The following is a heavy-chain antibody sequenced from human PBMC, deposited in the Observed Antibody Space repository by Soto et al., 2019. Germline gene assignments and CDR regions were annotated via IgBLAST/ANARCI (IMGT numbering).Heavy chain of an antibody. CDR3: ARVVPAAMYYYYGMDV. J-gene: IGHJ6*02. CDR1: GFTFSTYA. Sequence: QVQLVESGGGVVQPGRSLRLSCAASGFTFSTYAMHWVRQAPGKGLEWVAVLSYDGSNKYYADSVKGRFTISRDNSKNXLYLQRNSRRAEDTAVYYCARVVPAAMYYYYGMDVWGQGTTVTVSS. D-gene: IGHD2-2*01. V-gene: IGHV3-30*03. CDR2: LSYDGSNK.